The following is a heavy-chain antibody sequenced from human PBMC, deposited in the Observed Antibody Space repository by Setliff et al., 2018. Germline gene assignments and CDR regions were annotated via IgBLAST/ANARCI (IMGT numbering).Heavy chain of an antibody. CDR1: GFTFSSYA. CDR3: ARVAGFKSRKVPFDL. CDR2: ISSSGSTI. Sequence: GGSLRLSCAASGFTFSSYAMSWVRQAPGKGLEWVSAISSSGSTIYYADSVKGRFTISRDNAKNSLYLQMNSLRAEDTAVYYCARVAGFKSRKVPFDLWGRGTLVTVSS. J-gene: IGHJ2*01. V-gene: IGHV3-48*03. D-gene: IGHD2-2*01.